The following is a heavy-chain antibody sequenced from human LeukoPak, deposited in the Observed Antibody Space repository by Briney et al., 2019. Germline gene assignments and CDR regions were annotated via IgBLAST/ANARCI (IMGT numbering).Heavy chain of an antibody. CDR3: ARDPDDILTGTWGSFDY. D-gene: IGHD3-9*01. J-gene: IGHJ4*02. CDR1: GFTFSNYG. CDR2: ISFDGSQK. Sequence: PGGSLRLSCAASGFTFSNYGMHWVRQAPGKGLEWVALISFDGSQKYYADSVKGRFTISRDNSKSTVYLQMNSLRVEDAAVYYCARDPDDILTGTWGSFDYWGQGTLVTVSS. V-gene: IGHV3-30*02.